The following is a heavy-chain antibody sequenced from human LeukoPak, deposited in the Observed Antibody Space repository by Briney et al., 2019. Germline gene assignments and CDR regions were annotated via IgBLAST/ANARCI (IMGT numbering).Heavy chain of an antibody. Sequence: SETLSLTCTVSGGSISSYYWGWIRQPPGKGLEWIGYIYNSGSTNYNPSLKSRVTISVDTSKNQFSLKLSSVTAADTAVYYCARQRDGYKPDAFDIWGQGTMVTVSS. CDR3: ARQRDGYKPDAFDI. CDR1: GGSISSYY. V-gene: IGHV4-59*08. D-gene: IGHD5-24*01. J-gene: IGHJ3*02. CDR2: IYNSGST.